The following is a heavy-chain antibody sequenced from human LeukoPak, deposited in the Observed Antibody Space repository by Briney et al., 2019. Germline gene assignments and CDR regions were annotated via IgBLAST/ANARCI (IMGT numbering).Heavy chain of an antibody. V-gene: IGHV4-39*07. Sequence: SETLSLTCTVSGGSISSSSYYWGWIRQPPGKGLEWIGEINHSGSTNYNPSLKSRVTISVDTSKNQFSLKLSSVTAADTAVYYCARGGGYSYGRYFDYWGQGTLVTVSS. CDR1: GGSISSSSYY. CDR2: INHSGST. CDR3: ARGGGYSYGRYFDY. J-gene: IGHJ4*02. D-gene: IGHD5-18*01.